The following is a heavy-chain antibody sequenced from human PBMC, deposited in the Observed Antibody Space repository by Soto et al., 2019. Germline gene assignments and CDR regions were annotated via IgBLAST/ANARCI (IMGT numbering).Heavy chain of an antibody. CDR1: GFTFDDYA. V-gene: IGHV3-9*01. CDR3: AKEGQLVLQYYYGMDV. J-gene: IGHJ6*02. D-gene: IGHD6-6*01. Sequence: LRLSCAASGFTFDDYAMHWVRQAPGKGLEWVSGISWNSGSIGYADSVKGRFTISRDNAKNSLYLQMNSLRAEDTALYYCAKEGQLVLQYYYGMDVWGQGTTVTVSS. CDR2: ISWNSGSI.